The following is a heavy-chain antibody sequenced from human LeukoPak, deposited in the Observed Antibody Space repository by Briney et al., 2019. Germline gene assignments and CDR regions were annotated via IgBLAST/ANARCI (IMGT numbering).Heavy chain of an antibody. J-gene: IGHJ4*02. D-gene: IGHD3-9*01. CDR2: IYYSGST. CDR3: ATVTGAHDY. V-gene: IGHV4-39*07. Sequence: SETLSLTCSVSGGSISSSSYYWGWIRQPPGKGLEWIGSIYYSGSTYYNPSLKSRVTISVDTSKNQFSLKLSSVTAADTAVYYCATVTGAHDYWGQGTLATVSS. CDR1: GGSISSSSYY.